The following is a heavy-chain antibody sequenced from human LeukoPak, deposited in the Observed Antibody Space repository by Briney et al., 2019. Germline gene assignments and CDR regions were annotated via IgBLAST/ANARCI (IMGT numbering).Heavy chain of an antibody. V-gene: IGHV3-30-3*01. CDR3: ARDQGQWLGYFDY. CDR2: ILYDGSNE. D-gene: IGHD6-19*01. CDR1: GFTFSTYG. J-gene: IGHJ4*02. Sequence: GGSLRLSCAASGFTFSTYGMHWVRQAPGKGLEWGAVILYDGSNEDYADSVKGRSTISRDNSKNTLDLQMNSLRAEDTAVYYCARDQGQWLGYFDYWGQGTLVTVSS.